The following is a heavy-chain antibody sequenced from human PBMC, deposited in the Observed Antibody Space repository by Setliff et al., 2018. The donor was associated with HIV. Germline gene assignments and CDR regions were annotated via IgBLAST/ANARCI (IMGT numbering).Heavy chain of an antibody. V-gene: IGHV4-34*01. CDR2: ISHSGST. CDR1: GGSFSGFY. CDR3: ATYADRESNWFDP. J-gene: IGHJ5*02. Sequence: SETLSLTCAVYGGSFSGFYWSWFRQPPGKRLNWIGEISHSGSTNYNPSLKSRVTISVDTSKKQFSLKLTSVTAADTAVYYCATYADRESNWFDPWGQGILVTVSS. D-gene: IGHD3-10*01.